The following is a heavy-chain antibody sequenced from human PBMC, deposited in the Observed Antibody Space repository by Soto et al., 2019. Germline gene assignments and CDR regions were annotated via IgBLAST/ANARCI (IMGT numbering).Heavy chain of an antibody. J-gene: IGHJ5*02. CDR2: IYYTGST. CDR1: GVSITSGAYY. Sequence: XTLSRPCTVSGVSITSGAYYWGWIRQPPGKGLAWIGTIYYTGSTYYDPSLKSRVTISVDTSKNQFSLKLTSVTAEHTAVYYCALSSGKLLWFGEPFSGSGFGPWGQGTLVTVS. V-gene: IGHV4-39*01. D-gene: IGHD3-10*01. CDR3: ALSSGKLLWFGEPFSGSGFGP.